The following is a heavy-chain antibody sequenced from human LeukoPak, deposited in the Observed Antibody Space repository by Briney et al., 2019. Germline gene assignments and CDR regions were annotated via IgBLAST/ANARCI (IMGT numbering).Heavy chain of an antibody. J-gene: IGHJ6*02. CDR3: ARDRDYGDYPSRGYYYGMDV. V-gene: IGHV3-30*04. CDR1: GFTFSSYS. Sequence: PGGSLRLSCAASGFTFSSYSMHWVRQAPGKGPEWVAVISYDGSNKYYADSVKGRFTISRDNSKNTLYLQMNSLRAEDTAVYYCARDRDYGDYPSRGYYYGMDVWGQGTTVTVSS. D-gene: IGHD4-17*01. CDR2: ISYDGSNK.